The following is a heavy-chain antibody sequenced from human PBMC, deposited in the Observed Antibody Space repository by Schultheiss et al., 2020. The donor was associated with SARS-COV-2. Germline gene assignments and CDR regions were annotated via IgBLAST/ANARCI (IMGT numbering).Heavy chain of an antibody. CDR3: AKRVITGTTSRYYYYYGMDV. CDR2: ISGSGGST. V-gene: IGHV3-23*01. CDR1: GFTFSSYW. J-gene: IGHJ6*02. Sequence: GESLKISCAASGFTFSSYWMHWVRQAPGGLEWVSAISGSGGSTYYADSVKGRFTISRDNSKNTLYLQMNSLRAEDTAVYYCAKRVITGTTSRYYYYYGMDVWGQGTTVTVSS. D-gene: IGHD1-7*01.